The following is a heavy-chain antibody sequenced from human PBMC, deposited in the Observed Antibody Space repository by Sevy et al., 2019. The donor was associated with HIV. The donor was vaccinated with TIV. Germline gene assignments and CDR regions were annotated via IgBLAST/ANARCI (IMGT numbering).Heavy chain of an antibody. Sequence: GGSLRLSCAASGFTFSSYAMSWVRQAPGKGLEWVSAISGSGGSTYYADSVKGRFTMSRDNSKNTLYLQMNSLRAEDTAVYYCANPYYYDSSGYSDYWGQGTRVTVSS. V-gene: IGHV3-23*01. J-gene: IGHJ4*02. D-gene: IGHD3-22*01. CDR3: ANPYYYDSSGYSDY. CDR1: GFTFSSYA. CDR2: ISGSGGST.